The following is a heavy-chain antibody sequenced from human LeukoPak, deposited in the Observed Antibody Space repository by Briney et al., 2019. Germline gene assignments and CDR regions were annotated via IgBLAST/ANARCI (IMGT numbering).Heavy chain of an antibody. J-gene: IGHJ5*02. CDR3: ASQWLVEGGWFDP. D-gene: IGHD6-19*01. CDR1: GGSISSSSYY. Sequence: PSETLSLTCTVSGGSISSSSYYWGWIRQPPGKGLEWIGSIYYSGSTNYNPSLKSRVTISVDTSKNQFSLKLSSVTAADTAVYYCASQWLVEGGWFDPWGQGTLVTVSS. V-gene: IGHV4-39*07. CDR2: IYYSGST.